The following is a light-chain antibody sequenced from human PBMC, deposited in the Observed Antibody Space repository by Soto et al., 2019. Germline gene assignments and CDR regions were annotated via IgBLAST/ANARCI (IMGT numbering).Light chain of an antibody. Sequence: EIVLTQSPATLSLFPGERATLSCRASQSVRTYLAWYQQKPGQAPRLLISDASKKATGIPDRFSGSGSGTDFTLTISSLEAEDSAAYYCHQRSNWPRTFGGGSKVEIK. V-gene: IGKV3-11*01. CDR1: QSVRTY. CDR3: HQRSNWPRT. CDR2: DAS. J-gene: IGKJ4*01.